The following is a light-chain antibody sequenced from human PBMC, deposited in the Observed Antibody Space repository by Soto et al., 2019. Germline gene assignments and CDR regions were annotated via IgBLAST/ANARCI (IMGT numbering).Light chain of an antibody. Sequence: SYELTQPPSVSVSPGQTASITCSGDKLGDQYASWYQLKPGQSPVLVIYQDSKRPSGIPERFSGSNSGNTATLTISGTQAMDEADYYCQAWDSSTVVFGGGTKLTVL. CDR3: QAWDSSTVV. CDR1: KLGDQY. J-gene: IGLJ2*01. CDR2: QDS. V-gene: IGLV3-1*01.